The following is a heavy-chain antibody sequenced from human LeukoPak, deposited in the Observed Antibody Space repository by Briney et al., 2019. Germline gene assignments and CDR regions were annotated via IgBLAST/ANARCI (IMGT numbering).Heavy chain of an antibody. CDR1: GFTFSNSW. V-gene: IGHV3-7*01. D-gene: IGHD3-10*01. CDR2: IKQDESEK. Sequence: PGGSLRLSCVASGFTFSNSWMSWVRLSPGKGLEWVANIKQDESEKYYVDSVKGRFTISRDNAKSSLYLQMHSLRPEDTAVYYCARVSGSGSYYLTWGQGTLVTVSS. J-gene: IGHJ5*02. CDR3: ARVSGSGSYYLT.